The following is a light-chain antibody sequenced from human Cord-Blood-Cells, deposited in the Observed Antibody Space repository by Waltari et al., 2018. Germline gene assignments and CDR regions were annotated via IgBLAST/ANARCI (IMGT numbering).Light chain of an antibody. CDR3: CSYAGSSTLVV. Sequence: QSALTQPASVSGSPGQSITISCTGTSSDVGSYNLVSWYQQHPGKAPKLMNYEGSKRPSGVSNRFSGSKSGNSASLTISGLQAEDEADYYCCSYAGSSTLVVFGGGTKLTVL. CDR2: EGS. J-gene: IGLJ2*01. V-gene: IGLV2-23*01. CDR1: SSDVGSYNL.